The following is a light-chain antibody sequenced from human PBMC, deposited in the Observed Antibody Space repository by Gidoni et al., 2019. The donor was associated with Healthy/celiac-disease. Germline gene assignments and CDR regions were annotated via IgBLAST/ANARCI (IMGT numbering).Light chain of an antibody. CDR3: CSYAGSYTWV. V-gene: IGLV2-11*01. Sequence: QSALPQPRSVSGSPGPSVTISCTGTSSDVGGYNYVSWYQQHPGKAPKLMIYDVRKRPSGVPDRFSGSKSGNTASLTISGLQAEDEADYYCCSYAGSYTWVFGGGTKLTVL. CDR1: SSDVGGYNY. CDR2: DVR. J-gene: IGLJ2*01.